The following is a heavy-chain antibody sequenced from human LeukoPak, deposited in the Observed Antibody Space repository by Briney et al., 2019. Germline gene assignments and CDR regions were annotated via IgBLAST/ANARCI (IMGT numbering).Heavy chain of an antibody. CDR2: IKQDGSEK. J-gene: IGHJ5*02. CDR1: GFTFSSYW. Sequence: GGSLRLSCAASGFTFSSYWMSWVRQAPGKGLEWVANIKQDGSEKYYVDSVKGRFTISRDNAKNSLYLQMNSLRAEDTAAYYCARVDGYSYGYVGWFDPWGQGTLVTVSS. CDR3: ARVDGYSYGYVGWFDP. V-gene: IGHV3-7*03. D-gene: IGHD5-18*01.